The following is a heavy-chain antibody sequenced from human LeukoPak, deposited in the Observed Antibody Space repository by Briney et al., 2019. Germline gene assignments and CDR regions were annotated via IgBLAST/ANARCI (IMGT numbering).Heavy chain of an antibody. CDR3: AISSSYCSSTSCPFDY. CDR2: TYPGDSDT. Sequence: GESLKISCKGSGYSFTSYWIGWVRQMPGKGLEWMGITYPGDSDTRYSPSFQGQVTISADKSISTAYLQWSSLKASDTAMYYCAISSSYCSSTSCPFDYWGQGTLVTVSS. CDR1: GYSFTSYW. V-gene: IGHV5-51*01. D-gene: IGHD2-2*01. J-gene: IGHJ4*02.